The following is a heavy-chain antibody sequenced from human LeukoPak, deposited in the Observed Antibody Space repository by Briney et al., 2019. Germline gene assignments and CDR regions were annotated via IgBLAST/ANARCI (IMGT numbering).Heavy chain of an antibody. CDR2: ISGSGGST. V-gene: IGHV3-23*01. D-gene: IGHD4-17*01. J-gene: IGHJ6*02. CDR1: GFTFSTYA. CDR3: AKDLNDYGDYAGIYYYYGVDV. Sequence: GGSLRLSCAASGFTFSTYAMSWVRQAPGKGLEWVSVISGSGGSTYYADSVKGRFTISRDNSKNTLYLQMNGLRAEDTAVYYCAKDLNDYGDYAGIYYYYGVDVWGQGTTVTVSS.